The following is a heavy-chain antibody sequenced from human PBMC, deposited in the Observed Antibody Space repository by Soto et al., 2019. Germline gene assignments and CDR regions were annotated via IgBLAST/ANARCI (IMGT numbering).Heavy chain of an antibody. CDR3: ARGGAAAGTVEIIN. Sequence: QVQLVQSGAEVTKPGSSVKVSCKASGGTFSSYAISWVRQAPGQGLEWMGGIIPIFGTANYAQKLQGRVTITADESTSTAYMELSSVRSEDTAVYYCARGGAAAGTVEIINWGQGTLVTVSS. CDR2: IIPIFGTA. V-gene: IGHV1-69*01. D-gene: IGHD6-13*01. CDR1: GGTFSSYA. J-gene: IGHJ4*02.